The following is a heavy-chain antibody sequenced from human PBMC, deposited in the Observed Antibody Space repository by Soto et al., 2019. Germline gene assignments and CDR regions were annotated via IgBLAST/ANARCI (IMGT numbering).Heavy chain of an antibody. CDR1: GYSFTTYW. D-gene: IGHD3-22*01. Sequence: GESLKISCKGSGYSFTTYWIGWVRQMPGKGLEWMGIIHPGDSDTRYSPSFQGQVTISADKSINTAYLQWSRLKASDTGMYYCARAFDYYDSSGHYLRAFDMWGQGTRVTVSS. CDR3: ARAFDYYDSSGHYLRAFDM. J-gene: IGHJ3*02. CDR2: IHPGDSDT. V-gene: IGHV5-51*01.